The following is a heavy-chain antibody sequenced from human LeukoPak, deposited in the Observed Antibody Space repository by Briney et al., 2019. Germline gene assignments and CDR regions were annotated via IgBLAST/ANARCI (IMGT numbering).Heavy chain of an antibody. D-gene: IGHD4-17*01. V-gene: IGHV3-48*03. CDR3: ARDSVGDLLDY. J-gene: IGHJ4*02. Sequence: LPGGSLRLSCAGSGFPFSSYEVNWLRQAPGKGLEWVSHIDSSGITIYYGDSVKGRFTISRDNAKNSIYLQMDSLRVEDTAMYYCARDSVGDLLDYWGQGTPVTVSS. CDR1: GFPFSSYE. CDR2: IDSSGITI.